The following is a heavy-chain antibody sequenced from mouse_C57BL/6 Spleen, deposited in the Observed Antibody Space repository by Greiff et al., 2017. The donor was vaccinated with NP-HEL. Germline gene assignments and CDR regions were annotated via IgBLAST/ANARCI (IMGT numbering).Heavy chain of an antibody. CDR1: GFTFSSYA. J-gene: IGHJ3*01. D-gene: IGHD2-4*01. CDR2: ISDGGSYT. Sequence: EVQVVESGGGLVKPGGSLKLSCAASGFTFSSYAMSWVRQTPEKRLEWVATISDGGSYTYYPDNVKGRFTISRDNAKNNLYLPLRHLKSEDTAMYYCARGYYDYDAWFAYWGQGTLVTVSA. V-gene: IGHV5-4*01. CDR3: ARGYYDYDAWFAY.